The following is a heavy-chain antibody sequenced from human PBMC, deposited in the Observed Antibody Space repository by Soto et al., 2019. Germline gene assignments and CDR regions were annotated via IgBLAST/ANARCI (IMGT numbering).Heavy chain of an antibody. CDR2: ISSSGSTI. D-gene: IGHD3-3*01. CDR3: ARDLRVGLDDFWSGYSSGWFDP. Sequence: GGSLRLSCAASGFTFSDYYMSWIRQAPGKGLEWVSYISSSGSTIYYADSVKGRFTISRDNAKNSLYLQMNSLRAEDTAVYYCARDLRVGLDDFWSGYSSGWFDPWGQGTLVTVSS. V-gene: IGHV3-11*01. J-gene: IGHJ5*02. CDR1: GFTFSDYY.